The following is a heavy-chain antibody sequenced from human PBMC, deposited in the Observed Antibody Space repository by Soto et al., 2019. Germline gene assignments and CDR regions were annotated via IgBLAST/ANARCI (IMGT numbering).Heavy chain of an antibody. V-gene: IGHV3-23*01. D-gene: IGHD5-18*01. CDR3: AKVGFGYQNPIDY. CDR2: ISGSGGST. Sequence: EVQLLESGGGLVQPGGSLRLSCAASGFTFSSYAMSWVRQAPGKGLEWVSAISGSGGSTYYADSVKGRFTISRDNSKNMLYLQMNSLRAEDTAVYYCAKVGFGYQNPIDYWGQGTLVTVSS. J-gene: IGHJ4*02. CDR1: GFTFSSYA.